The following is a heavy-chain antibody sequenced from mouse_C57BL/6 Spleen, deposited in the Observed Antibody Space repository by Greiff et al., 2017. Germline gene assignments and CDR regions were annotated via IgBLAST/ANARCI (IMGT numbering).Heavy chain of an antibody. J-gene: IGHJ4*01. V-gene: IGHV1-55*01. CDR3: ARKTVSYAMDY. Sequence: QVQLQQPGAELVKPGASVKMSCKASGYTFTSYWITWVKQRPGQGLEWIGDIYPGSGSTNYNEKFKSKATLTVDTSSSTAYMQLSSLTSEDSAVYYCARKTVSYAMDYWVQGTSVTVSS. CDR1: GYTFTSYW. CDR2: IYPGSGST.